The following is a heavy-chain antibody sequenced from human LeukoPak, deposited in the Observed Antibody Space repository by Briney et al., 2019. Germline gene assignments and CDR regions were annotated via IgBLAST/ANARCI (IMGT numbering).Heavy chain of an antibody. Sequence: GESLKISCKGSGYSSTSYWIGWVRQMPGKGLEWMGIIYPGDSDTRYSPSFQGQVTISADKSISTAYLQWSSLKASDTAMYYCARQYYYDSSGYYPFDYWGQGTLVTVSS. D-gene: IGHD3-22*01. CDR2: IYPGDSDT. V-gene: IGHV5-51*01. J-gene: IGHJ4*02. CDR3: ARQYYYDSSGYYPFDY. CDR1: GYSSTSYW.